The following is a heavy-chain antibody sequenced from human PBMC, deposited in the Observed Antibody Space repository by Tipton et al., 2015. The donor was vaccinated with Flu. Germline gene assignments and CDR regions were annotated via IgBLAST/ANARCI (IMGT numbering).Heavy chain of an antibody. V-gene: IGHV3-49*03. D-gene: IGHD3/OR15-3a*01. Sequence: SLRLSCTASGFTFGDYAMSWFRQAPGKELEWVGFIRSKGYGGTTEYAASVKGRFTISRDDSKSIAYLKMNSLKTEDTAVYYCTYFWTARYWGQGTLDTVSS. J-gene: IGHJ4*02. CDR2: IRSKGYGGTT. CDR3: TYFWTARY. CDR1: GFTFGDYA.